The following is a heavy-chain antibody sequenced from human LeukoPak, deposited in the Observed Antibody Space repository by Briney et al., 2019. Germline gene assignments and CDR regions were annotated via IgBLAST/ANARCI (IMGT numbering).Heavy chain of an antibody. CDR1: GYTFSNDG. J-gene: IGHJ4*02. V-gene: IGHV1-18*01. CDR2: ISAYNGNT. D-gene: IGHD3-9*01. Sequence: ASVKVSRKASGYTFSNDGLSWVRQAPGQGLEWMGWISAYNGNTNYAQKLQGRVTMTTDTSTSTAYMELRSLRSDDTAVYYCASARAGYFDWLLNYWGQGTLVTVSS. CDR3: ASARAGYFDWLLNY.